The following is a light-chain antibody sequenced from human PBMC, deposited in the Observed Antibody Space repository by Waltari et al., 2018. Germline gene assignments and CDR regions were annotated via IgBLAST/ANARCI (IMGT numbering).Light chain of an antibody. CDR1: QDIIRW. CDR3: QQASSFPAT. Sequence: DIQITQSPSSVSASVGDRVTVTCRASQDIIRWLAWYRQKPGKAPKLLIYPASSLQSGVPSRFSGSGSGTYSTLTISSLRPEDFATHYCQQASSFPATFGQGTRLEI. J-gene: IGKJ5*01. CDR2: PAS. V-gene: IGKV1-12*01.